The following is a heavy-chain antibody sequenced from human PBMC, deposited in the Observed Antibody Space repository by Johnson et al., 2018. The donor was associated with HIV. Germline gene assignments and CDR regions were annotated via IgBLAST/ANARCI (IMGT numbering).Heavy chain of an antibody. CDR1: GFPFRDSA. Sequence: VQVVESGGGVVQPGRSQRLSCAASGFPFRDSAMHWVRQAPGKGMEWVAVILFDGVYKHYAESVKGRCTISRDNSKNTLYLQMNSLRGEDTAVYYCAGESLEFWSRGAFDIWGQGTMVTVSS. J-gene: IGHJ3*02. CDR2: ILFDGVYK. D-gene: IGHD3-10*01. CDR3: AGESLEFWSRGAFDI. V-gene: IGHV3-30-3*01.